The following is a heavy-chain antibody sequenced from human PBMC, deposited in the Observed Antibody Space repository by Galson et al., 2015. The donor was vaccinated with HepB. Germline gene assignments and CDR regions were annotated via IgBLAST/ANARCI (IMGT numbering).Heavy chain of an antibody. Sequence: SVKVSCKASGYTFTSYAMHWVRQAPGQRLEWMGWINAGNGNTKYSQKFQGRVTITRDTSASTAYMELSSLRSEDTAVYYCARNLRVAATQYYYYYGMDVWGQGTTVTVSS. V-gene: IGHV1-3*01. CDR2: INAGNGNT. CDR3: ARNLRVAATQYYYYYGMDV. J-gene: IGHJ6*02. D-gene: IGHD2-15*01. CDR1: GYTFTSYA.